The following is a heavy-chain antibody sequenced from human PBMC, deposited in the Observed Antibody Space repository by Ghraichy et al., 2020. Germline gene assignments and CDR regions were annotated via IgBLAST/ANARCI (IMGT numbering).Heavy chain of an antibody. CDR2: IWYDGSNK. D-gene: IGHD2-2*02. Sequence: GGSLRLSCAASGFTFSSYGMHWVRQAPGKGLEWVAVIWYDGSNKYYADSVKGRFTISRDNSKNTLYLQMNSLRAEDTAVYYCARGSYCSSTSCYRSAYYYGMDVWGQGTTVTVSS. J-gene: IGHJ6*02. CDR3: ARGSYCSSTSCYRSAYYYGMDV. V-gene: IGHV3-33*01. CDR1: GFTFSSYG.